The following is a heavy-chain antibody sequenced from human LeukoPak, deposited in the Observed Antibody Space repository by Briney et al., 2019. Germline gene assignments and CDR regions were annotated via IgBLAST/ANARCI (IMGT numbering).Heavy chain of an antibody. CDR1: GXSFYSYC. CDR2: IYPGDSDT. J-gene: IGHJ4*02. Sequence: GEAPKIPFKGSGXSFYSYCIDWGRQMPRKSLELRGIIYPGDSDTRYSPSFQGQVAISADKSISTAYLQWSSLKASDTAMYYCARPLLYSDNSGGYFYYWGQGTLVSVSS. D-gene: IGHD6-13*01. V-gene: IGHV5-51*01. CDR3: ARPLLYSDNSGGYFYY.